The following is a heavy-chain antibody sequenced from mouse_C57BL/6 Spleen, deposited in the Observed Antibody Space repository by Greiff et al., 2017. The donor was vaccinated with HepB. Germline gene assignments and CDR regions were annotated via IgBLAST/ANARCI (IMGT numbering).Heavy chain of an antibody. CDR1: GYTFTSYW. D-gene: IGHD1-1*01. CDR3: ARSYYYGSSHAMDY. V-gene: IGHV1-69*01. J-gene: IGHJ4*01. Sequence: VQLQQPGAELVMPGASVKLSCKASGYTFTSYWMHWVKQRPGQGLEWIGEIDPSDSYTNYNQKFKGKSTLTVDKSSSTAYMQLSSLTSEDSVVYYCARSYYYGSSHAMDYWGQGTSVTVSS. CDR2: IDPSDSYT.